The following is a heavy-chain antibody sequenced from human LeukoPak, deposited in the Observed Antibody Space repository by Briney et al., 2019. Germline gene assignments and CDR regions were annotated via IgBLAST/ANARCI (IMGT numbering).Heavy chain of an antibody. V-gene: IGHV4-39*01. Sequence: PSETLSLTCSVSGGYIRGTNYFWGWIRQPPGKGLEWIGDISYSGSSYYNPSLKSRVTVSVDASTDQFSLKMSSLIAADTAVYYCVRGRLIVVTTPGRAFDIWGQGTMVTVSS. CDR1: GGYIRGTNYF. D-gene: IGHD3-22*01. J-gene: IGHJ3*02. CDR2: ISYSGSS. CDR3: VRGRLIVVTTPGRAFDI.